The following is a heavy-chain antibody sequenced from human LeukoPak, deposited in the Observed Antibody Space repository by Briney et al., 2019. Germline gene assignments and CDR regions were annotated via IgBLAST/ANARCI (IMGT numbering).Heavy chain of an antibody. V-gene: IGHV5-51*01. CDR2: IYPGDSDT. D-gene: IGHD3-22*01. J-gene: IGHJ3*02. Sequence: GESLKISCKGSGYSFTSYWIGWVRQMPGKGLEWMGIIYPGDSDTRYSPSFQGQVTISADKSISTAYLQWSSLKASDTAMYYCARQGITMIVVVSDHDAFDIWGQGTMVTVSS. CDR3: ARQGITMIVVVSDHDAFDI. CDR1: GYSFTSYW.